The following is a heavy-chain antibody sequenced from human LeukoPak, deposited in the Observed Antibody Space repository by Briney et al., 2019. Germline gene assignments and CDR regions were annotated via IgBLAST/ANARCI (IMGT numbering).Heavy chain of an antibody. Sequence: SVKVSCKASGGTFSSYAISWVRQAPGQGLEWMGGIIPIFGTANYAQKFQGRVTITTDESTSTAYMELSSLRSEDTAVYYCLRKGGGMGYMWGALANYYYYMDVWGKGTTVTVSS. CDR3: LRKGGGMGYMWGALANYYYYMDV. CDR2: IIPIFGTA. D-gene: IGHD1-26*01. J-gene: IGHJ6*03. CDR1: GGTFSSYA. V-gene: IGHV1-69*05.